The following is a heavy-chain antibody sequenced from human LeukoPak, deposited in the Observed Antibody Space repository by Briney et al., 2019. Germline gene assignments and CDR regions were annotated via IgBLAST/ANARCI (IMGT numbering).Heavy chain of an antibody. J-gene: IGHJ6*03. Sequence: PGGSLRLSCAASGFTFSSYAMSWVRQAPGKGLEWVGNIQPDGSEQYPVDSLRGRFTISRDNAKNSLYLQMNSLRAEDTALYHCARSGSYNYYYYMDVWGKGTTVTISS. V-gene: IGHV3-7*03. D-gene: IGHD3-10*01. CDR1: GFTFSSYA. CDR3: ARSGSYNYYYYMDV. CDR2: IQPDGSEQ.